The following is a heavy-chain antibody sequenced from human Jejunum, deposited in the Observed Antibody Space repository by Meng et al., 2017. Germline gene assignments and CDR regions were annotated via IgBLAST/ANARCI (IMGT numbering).Heavy chain of an antibody. CDR1: GGYINKENW. CDR2: IYNGGNT. V-gene: IGHV4-4*02. Sequence: QVQLQESGPGLVKPSGTLSLTCAVSGGYINKENWWSWVRQSPERGLEWIEEIYNGGNTNYNPSLNRRVTMSVDESTNQMSLKLTSVTAADTAVYYCVRGEFAMLARFDFWGQGILVTVSS. D-gene: IGHD2-2*01. J-gene: IGHJ4*02. CDR3: VRGEFAMLARFDF.